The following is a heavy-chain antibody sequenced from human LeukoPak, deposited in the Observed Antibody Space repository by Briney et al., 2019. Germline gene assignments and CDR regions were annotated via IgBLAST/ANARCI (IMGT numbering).Heavy chain of an antibody. D-gene: IGHD6-19*01. Sequence: GGSLRLSCAASGFTFSNYGMSWVRQAPGKGLEWVSAISLGGGSTYYTDSVKGRFTISRDNSKNTLYLQMNSLRAEDTAVYYCAKIGWDDAFDIWGQGTMVTVSS. J-gene: IGHJ3*02. V-gene: IGHV3-23*01. CDR3: AKIGWDDAFDI. CDR1: GFTFSNYG. CDR2: ISLGGGST.